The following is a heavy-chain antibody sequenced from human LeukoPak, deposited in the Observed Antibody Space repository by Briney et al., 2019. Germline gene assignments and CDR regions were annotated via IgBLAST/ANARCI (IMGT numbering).Heavy chain of an antibody. CDR2: INSDGRST. CDR3: VRGVDTGYSSDS. D-gene: IGHD3-9*01. Sequence: GGSLRLSCVASGFTFSRYWMHWVRQAPGKGLVWVSRINSDGRSTNYADSVKGRFSISRDNAENTLYLQMNSLRVEDTAVYYCVRGVDTGYSSDSWGQGTLVTVSS. J-gene: IGHJ4*02. V-gene: IGHV3-74*01. CDR1: GFTFSRYW.